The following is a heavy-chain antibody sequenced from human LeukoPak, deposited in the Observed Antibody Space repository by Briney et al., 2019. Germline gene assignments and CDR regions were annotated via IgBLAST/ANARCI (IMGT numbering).Heavy chain of an antibody. Sequence: LETLSLTCTVSGGSISSYYWSWIRQPPGKGLEWIGYIYYSGSTNYNPSLKSRVTTSVDTSKNQFSLKLSSVTAADTAVYYCARGLVVRGVIYYYYMDVWGKGTTVTVSS. CDR1: GGSISSYY. V-gene: IGHV4-59*01. D-gene: IGHD2-2*01. CDR3: ARGLVVRGVIYYYYMDV. CDR2: IYYSGST. J-gene: IGHJ6*03.